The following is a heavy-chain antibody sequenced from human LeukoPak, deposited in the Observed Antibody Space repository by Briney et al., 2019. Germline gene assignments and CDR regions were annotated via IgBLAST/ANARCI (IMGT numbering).Heavy chain of an antibody. Sequence: GGSLRLSCAASGFTFSSYWMSWVRQAPGKGLEWVANIKQDGSEKYYVDSVKGRFTISRDNGKNSLYLQMNSLRAEDTAVYYCAKSPEGYYYDSSGYYGRDYFDYWGQGTLVTVSS. J-gene: IGHJ4*02. V-gene: IGHV3-7*01. CDR1: GFTFSSYW. CDR3: AKSPEGYYYDSSGYYGRDYFDY. CDR2: IKQDGSEK. D-gene: IGHD3-22*01.